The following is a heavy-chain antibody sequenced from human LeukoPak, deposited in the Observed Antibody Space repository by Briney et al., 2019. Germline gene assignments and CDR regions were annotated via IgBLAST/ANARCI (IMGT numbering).Heavy chain of an antibody. CDR3: ARASMTDFWSGYYPTWFDP. J-gene: IGHJ5*02. Sequence: GASVKVSCKASGYTLTSYYMHWVRQAPGQGLEWMGIINPSGGSTSYAQKFQGRVTMTRDTSTSTVYMELSSLRSEDTAVYYCARASMTDFWSGYYPTWFDPWGQGTPVTVSS. CDR1: GYTLTSYY. CDR2: INPSGGST. V-gene: IGHV1-46*01. D-gene: IGHD3-3*01.